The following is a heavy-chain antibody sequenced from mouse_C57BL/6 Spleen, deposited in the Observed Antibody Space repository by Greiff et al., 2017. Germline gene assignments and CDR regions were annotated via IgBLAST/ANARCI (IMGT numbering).Heavy chain of an antibody. V-gene: IGHV1-85*01. CDR2: IYPSDGST. CDR1: GYTFTSYD. D-gene: IGHD1-1*01. CDR3: ARGITTVVHFDY. J-gene: IGHJ2*01. Sequence: QVQLQQPGPELVKPGASVKLSCKASGYTFTSYDINWVKQRPGQGLEWIGWIYPSDGSTKYNEKFKDKATLTVDTSSSTAYMELHSLTSEDSAVYFCARGITTVVHFDYWGQGTTLTVSS.